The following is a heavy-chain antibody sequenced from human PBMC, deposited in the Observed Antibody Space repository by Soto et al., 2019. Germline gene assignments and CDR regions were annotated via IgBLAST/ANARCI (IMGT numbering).Heavy chain of an antibody. CDR3: ATSVTYCGGDCSTFDY. D-gene: IGHD2-21*02. Sequence: SVKVSCKASGGTFSSYAISWVRQAPGHGLEWMGGIIPIFGIANYAQKFQGRVTITADESTSTAYMELSSLRSEDTAVYYCATSVTYCGGDCSTFDYWGQGTLVTVSS. J-gene: IGHJ4*02. CDR1: GGTFSSYA. CDR2: IIPIFGIA. V-gene: IGHV1-69*13.